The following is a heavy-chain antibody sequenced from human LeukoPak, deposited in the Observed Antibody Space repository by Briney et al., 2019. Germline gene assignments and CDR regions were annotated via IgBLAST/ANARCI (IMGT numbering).Heavy chain of an antibody. CDR2: IYDSGST. D-gene: IGHD3-22*01. J-gene: IGHJ3*02. V-gene: IGHV4-61*05. CDR3: ASLTTADAFDI. CDR1: GGSISSNNYY. Sequence: PSETLSLTCTVSGGSISSNNYYWGWIRQPPGKGLEWIGYIYDSGSTNYNPSLRSRVTISVDTSKNQFSLKLSSVTAADTAVFYCASLTTADAFDIWGQGTMVTVSS.